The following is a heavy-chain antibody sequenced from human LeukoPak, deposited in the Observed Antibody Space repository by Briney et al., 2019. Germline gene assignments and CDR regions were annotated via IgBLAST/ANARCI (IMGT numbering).Heavy chain of an antibody. CDR1: GGTFSSYA. CDR3: ARPSNPLDCSSTSCYFDY. CDR2: IIPIFGTA. J-gene: IGHJ4*02. D-gene: IGHD2-2*01. Sequence: ASVKVSCKASGGTFSSYAISWVRQAPGQGLEWMGGIIPIFGTANYAQKFQGRVTITADKSTSTAYMELSSLRSEDTAVYYCARPSNPLDCSSTSCYFDYWGQGTLVTVSS. V-gene: IGHV1-69*06.